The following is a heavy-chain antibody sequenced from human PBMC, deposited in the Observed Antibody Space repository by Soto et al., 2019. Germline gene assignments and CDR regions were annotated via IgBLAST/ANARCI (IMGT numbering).Heavy chain of an antibody. J-gene: IGHJ4*02. Sequence: QTGGSLRLSCSASGFNFAAYTMSWVRLTPGKGLEWVGFIRRIAYGGTTDYAASVKGRFTISRDDSRKIVYLQMSRLKIEDTAVYYCSRSLAIDFDSWGQGTLVTVSS. CDR3: SRSLAIDFDS. CDR1: GFNFAAYT. CDR2: IRRIAYGGTT. V-gene: IGHV3-49*04.